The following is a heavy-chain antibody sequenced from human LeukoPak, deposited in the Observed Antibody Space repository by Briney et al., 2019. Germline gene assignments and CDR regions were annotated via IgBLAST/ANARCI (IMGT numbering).Heavy chain of an antibody. J-gene: IGHJ6*02. Sequence: GGSLRLSCAASGFTFSSYWMSWVRQAPGKGLEWVANIKQDGSEKYYVDSVKGRFTISRDNAKNSLYLQMNSLRAEGTAVYYCARETRIAVAGTFYYYGMDVWGQGTTVTVSS. V-gene: IGHV3-7*01. CDR2: IKQDGSEK. CDR1: GFTFSSYW. CDR3: ARETRIAVAGTFYYYGMDV. D-gene: IGHD6-19*01.